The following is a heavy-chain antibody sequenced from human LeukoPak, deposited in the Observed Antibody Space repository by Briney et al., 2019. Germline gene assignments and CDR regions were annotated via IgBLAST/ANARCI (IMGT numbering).Heavy chain of an antibody. J-gene: IGHJ4*02. CDR3: ARFDYGDYFDY. CDR1: GFTFSDYY. Sequence: GGSLRLSCVASGFTFSDYYMNWIRQAPGKGLEWVSYITTSGSTIYYIDSVKGRFTISRDNSKNTLYLQMNSLRAEDTAVYHCARFDYGDYFDYWGQGTLVTVSS. V-gene: IGHV3-11*04. CDR2: ITTSGSTI. D-gene: IGHD4-17*01.